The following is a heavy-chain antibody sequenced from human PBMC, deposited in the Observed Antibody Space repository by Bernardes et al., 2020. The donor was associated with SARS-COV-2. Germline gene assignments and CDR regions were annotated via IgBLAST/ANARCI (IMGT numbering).Heavy chain of an antibody. V-gene: IGHV3-21*01. CDR1: EFSFNYFT. CDR3: ARDPVDIVMGYVSGDDYGMDV. Sequence: GGSLRLSCAASEFSFNYFTMNWVRQAPGKGLEWVSSISRTGTYTDYADSVKGRFTISRDNVKNSVYLQMNSLRAEDTAVYYCARDPVDIVMGYVSGDDYGMDVWGQGTTVTVSS. CDR2: ISRTGTYT. J-gene: IGHJ6*02. D-gene: IGHD5-12*01.